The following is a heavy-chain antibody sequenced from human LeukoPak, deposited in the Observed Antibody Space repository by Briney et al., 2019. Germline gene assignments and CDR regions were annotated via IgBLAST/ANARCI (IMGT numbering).Heavy chain of an antibody. Sequence: GESLKISCKGSGYTFTNYWIGWVRQMPGKGLEWMGIIYPDDSDSRYSPSFQGRATISADKPITTAYLQWSSLKASDTAMYYCARRGGSSWYYFDYWGQGTLVTVSS. CDR2: IYPDDSDS. J-gene: IGHJ4*02. CDR3: ARRGGSSWYYFDY. V-gene: IGHV5-51*01. D-gene: IGHD6-13*01. CDR1: GYTFTNYW.